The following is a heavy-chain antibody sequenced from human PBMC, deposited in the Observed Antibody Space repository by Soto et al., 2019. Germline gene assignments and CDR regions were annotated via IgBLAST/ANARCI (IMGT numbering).Heavy chain of an antibody. J-gene: IGHJ5*02. V-gene: IGHV3-11*01. CDR2: NSTSGSPA. Sequence: SGGSLRLSCTVSGFAFRHNYLTWIRQAPGKGLEWLSYNSTSGSPAYYADSVKGRFTISTDNAKKSLYLKMDSLRAEDTGVYYCAAGGSYYEAWGQGTLVTVSS. CDR3: AAGGSYYEA. CDR1: GFAFRHNY. D-gene: IGHD1-26*01.